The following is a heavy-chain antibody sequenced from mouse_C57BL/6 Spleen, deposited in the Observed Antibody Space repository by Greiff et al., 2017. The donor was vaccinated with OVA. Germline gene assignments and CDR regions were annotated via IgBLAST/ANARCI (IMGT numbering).Heavy chain of an antibody. V-gene: IGHV2-2*01. CDR3: ARMRQRAMDY. Sequence: VHLVESGPGLVQPSQSLSITCTVSGFSLTSYGVHWVRQSPGKGLEWLGVIWSGGSTDYNAAFISRLSISKDNSKSQVFFKMNSLQADDTAIYYCARMRQRAMDYWGQGTSVTVSS. CDR2: IWSGGST. CDR1: GFSLTSYG. J-gene: IGHJ4*01. D-gene: IGHD3-2*01.